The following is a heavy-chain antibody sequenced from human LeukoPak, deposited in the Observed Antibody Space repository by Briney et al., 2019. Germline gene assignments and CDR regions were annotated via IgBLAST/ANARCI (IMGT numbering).Heavy chain of an antibody. CDR2: ITPYNGNT. V-gene: IGHV1-18*01. CDR1: GYTFIGYS. Sequence: ASVKVSCKASGYTFIGYSISWVRQAPGHGLGWMGWITPYNGNTNYVQNFQGRVTMTTDTSTSTAYMELSSLRSEDTAVYYCARGTDYHDAFDIWGQGTMVTVSS. CDR3: ARGTDYHDAFDI. J-gene: IGHJ3*02. D-gene: IGHD4-11*01.